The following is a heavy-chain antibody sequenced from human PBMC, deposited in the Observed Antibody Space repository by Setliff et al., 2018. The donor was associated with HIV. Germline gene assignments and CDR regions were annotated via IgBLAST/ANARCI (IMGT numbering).Heavy chain of an antibody. CDR3: AASPTSCSGGSCYDH. J-gene: IGHJ5*02. CDR2: IVVGSSKT. Sequence: SVKVSCKSSSFTFSSSALQWVRQARGQRLEWIGWIVVGSSKTKYAERFQERVTLTLDMSTTTTYMELRRLRSEDTAIYYCAASPTSCSGGSCYDHWGQRTLVTVSS. V-gene: IGHV1-58*01. CDR1: SFTFSSSA. D-gene: IGHD2-15*01.